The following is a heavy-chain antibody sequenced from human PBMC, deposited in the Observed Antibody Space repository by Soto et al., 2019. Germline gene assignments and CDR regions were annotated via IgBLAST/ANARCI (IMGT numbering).Heavy chain of an antibody. CDR3: ARDHVVRGVINWFDP. CDR1: GGSFSGYY. J-gene: IGHJ5*02. V-gene: IGHV4-34*01. D-gene: IGHD3-10*01. Sequence: SETLSLTCAVYGGSFSGYYWSWIRQPPGKGLEWIGYINDSGSTNYNPSLKSRVSISVDTSKNQFSLKLSSVTAADTAVYYCARDHVVRGVINWFDPWGQGTLVTVSS. CDR2: INDSGST.